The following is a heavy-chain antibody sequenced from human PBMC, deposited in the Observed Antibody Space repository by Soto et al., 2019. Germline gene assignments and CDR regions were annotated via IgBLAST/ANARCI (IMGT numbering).Heavy chain of an antibody. J-gene: IGHJ6*02. D-gene: IGHD1-26*01. CDR2: INPSGGST. Sequence: SVKVSCKASGYTFTSYYMHWVRQAPGQGLEWMGIINPSGGSTSYAQKFQGRVTMTRDTSTSTVYMELSSLRSEDTAVYYCARRNRGRIVGATPGYYYYGMDVWGQGTTVTVSS. CDR1: GYTFTSYY. CDR3: ARRNRGRIVGATPGYYYYGMDV. V-gene: IGHV1-46*01.